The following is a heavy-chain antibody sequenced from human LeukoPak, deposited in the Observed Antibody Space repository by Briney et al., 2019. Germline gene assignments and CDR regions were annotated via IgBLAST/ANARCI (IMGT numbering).Heavy chain of an antibody. Sequence: GASVKVSCKASGYTFTGYYMHWVRQAPGQGLEWMGRTNPNSGGTNYAQKFQGRVTMTRDTSISTAYMELSRLRSDDTAVYYCARSQPAGYFQHWGQGTLVTVSS. CDR1: GYTFTGYY. CDR2: TNPNSGGT. D-gene: IGHD1-14*01. J-gene: IGHJ1*01. CDR3: ARSQPAGYFQH. V-gene: IGHV1-2*06.